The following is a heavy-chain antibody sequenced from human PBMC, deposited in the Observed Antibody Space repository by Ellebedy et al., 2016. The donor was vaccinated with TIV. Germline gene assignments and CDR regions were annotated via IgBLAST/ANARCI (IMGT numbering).Heavy chain of an antibody. Sequence: GGSLRLXCAASGFTFSSYAMTWVRQAPGKGLEWVSAVGDSGHNTYYVDSVKGRFTISRDSSRSTLYLQMNSLRAEDTAVYFCAKGRGSSVIDYHYFGMDVWGQGTTVTVSS. D-gene: IGHD2-21*01. J-gene: IGHJ6*02. CDR3: AKGRGSSVIDYHYFGMDV. CDR1: GFTFSSYA. V-gene: IGHV3-23*01. CDR2: VGDSGHNT.